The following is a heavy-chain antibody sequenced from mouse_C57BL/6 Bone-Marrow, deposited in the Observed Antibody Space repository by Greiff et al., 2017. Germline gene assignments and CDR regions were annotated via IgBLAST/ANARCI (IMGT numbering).Heavy chain of an antibody. Sequence: QVQLQQSGAELVKPGASVKLSCKASGYTFTSYWMQWVKQRPGQGLEWIGEIDPYDSYTNYNQKFKGKATLTVDTSSNTAYMQRSSLTSEDSAVYYCARSRYNDAMDYWGQGTSVTVSS. V-gene: IGHV1-50*01. D-gene: IGHD1-3*01. J-gene: IGHJ4*01. CDR1: GYTFTSYW. CDR2: IDPYDSYT. CDR3: ARSRYNDAMDY.